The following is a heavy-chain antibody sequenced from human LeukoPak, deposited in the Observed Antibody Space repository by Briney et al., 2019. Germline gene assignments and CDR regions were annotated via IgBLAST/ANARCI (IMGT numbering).Heavy chain of an antibody. CDR1: GYSFTSYW. V-gene: IGHV5-51*01. J-gene: IGHJ4*02. CDR2: IYPGDSDT. Sequence: GESLKISCKGSGYSFTSYWIGWVRQMPGKSLEWMGIIYPGDSDTRYSPSFQGQVTISADKSIITAYLQWSSLKASDTAMYYCARGYCSGGSCSYYPFDYWGQGTLVTVSS. D-gene: IGHD2-15*01. CDR3: ARGYCSGGSCSYYPFDY.